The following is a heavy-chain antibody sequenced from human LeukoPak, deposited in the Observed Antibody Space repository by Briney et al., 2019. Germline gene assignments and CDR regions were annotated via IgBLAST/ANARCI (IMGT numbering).Heavy chain of an antibody. CDR1: RGSMNGSIRRYY. J-gene: IGHJ4*02. D-gene: IGHD5-12*01. V-gene: IGHV4-4*09. Sequence: SETLSLTCSVSRGSMNGSIRRYYSSWLRQPPGKGLEWIGYISSSGSVNDNPSLRSRVTISVDTSKNQFFLNLSSVSAADTAVYYCARIPLGYSGAYYFDYWGQGTLVTVSP. CDR2: ISSSGSV. CDR3: ARIPLGYSGAYYFDY.